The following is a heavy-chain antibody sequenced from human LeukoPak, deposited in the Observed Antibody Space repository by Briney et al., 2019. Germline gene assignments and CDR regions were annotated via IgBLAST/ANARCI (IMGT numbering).Heavy chain of an antibody. CDR1: GYSISSGYY. CDR3: ARDGEYYYGSGSYSWFDP. J-gene: IGHJ5*02. Sequence: SETLSLTCAVSGYSISSGYYSGWIRQPPGKGLEWIGSIYHSGSTYYNPSLKSRVTISVDTSKNQFSLKLSSVTAADTAVYYCARDGEYYYGSGSYSWFDPWGQGTLVTVSS. V-gene: IGHV4-38-2*02. CDR2: IYHSGST. D-gene: IGHD3-10*01.